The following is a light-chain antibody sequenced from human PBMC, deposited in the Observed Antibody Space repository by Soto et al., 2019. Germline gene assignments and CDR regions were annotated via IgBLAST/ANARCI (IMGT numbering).Light chain of an antibody. V-gene: IGLV1-44*01. CDR1: SSNIGSNS. CDR3: EAWDDSLNGYV. Sequence: QSALTQPPSASGTPGQRVTISCSGSSSNIGSNSVNWYQQLPGTAPKLLIYSNDRRPSGVPDRFSGSKSGTSASLAISGLQSEEEADYYCEAWDDSLNGYVFGTGTKVTVL. CDR2: SND. J-gene: IGLJ1*01.